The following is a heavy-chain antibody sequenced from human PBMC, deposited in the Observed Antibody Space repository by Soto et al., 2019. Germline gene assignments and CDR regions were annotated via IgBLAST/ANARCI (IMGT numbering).Heavy chain of an antibody. V-gene: IGHV4-59*01. CDR3: ARGGYEYYFDY. Sequence: SETLSLTCTVSGGSISSYYWSWIRQPPGKGLEWIGYIYNSGSTNYNPSLKSRVTISVDTSKNQFTLKLSSVTAADTAVYYWARGGYEYYFDYWGQGTLVTVSS. CDR1: GGSISSYY. D-gene: IGHD5-12*01. J-gene: IGHJ4*02. CDR2: IYNSGST.